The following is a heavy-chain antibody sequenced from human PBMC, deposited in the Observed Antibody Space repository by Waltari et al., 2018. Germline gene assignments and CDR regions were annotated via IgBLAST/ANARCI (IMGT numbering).Heavy chain of an antibody. CDR1: GGSISSGGYS. V-gene: IGHV4-30-2*01. D-gene: IGHD5-12*01. J-gene: IGHJ6*03. CDR2: IYHSGRN. Sequence: QLQLQESGSGLVKPSQTLSLTCAVSGGSISSGGYSWSWIRQPPGKGLEWIGYIYHSGRNYSNPALQRRVTISVDRSKNQFSLKLGSVTAADTAVYYCARGNSGYGRDYYYYYYVDVWGKGTTVTISS. CDR3: ARGNSGYGRDYYYYYYVDV.